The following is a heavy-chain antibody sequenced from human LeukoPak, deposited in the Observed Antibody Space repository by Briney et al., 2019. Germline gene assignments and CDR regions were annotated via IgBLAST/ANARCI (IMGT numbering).Heavy chain of an antibody. CDR2: FDPEDGET. CDR1: GYTLTELS. V-gene: IGHV1-24*01. J-gene: IGHJ4*02. D-gene: IGHD2-2*01. CDR3: ATVAVVVPAARLPFDY. Sequence: GASVKVPCKVSGYTLTELSMHWVRQAPGKGLEWMGGFDPEDGETIYAQKFQGRVTMTEDTSTDTAYMELSSLRSEDTAVYYCATVAVVVPAARLPFDYWGQGTLVTVSS.